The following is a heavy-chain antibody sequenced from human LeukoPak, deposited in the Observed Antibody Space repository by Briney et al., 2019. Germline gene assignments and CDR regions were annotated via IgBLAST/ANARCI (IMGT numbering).Heavy chain of an antibody. Sequence: SVKVSCKASGGTFSSYAISWARRAPGQGLEWMGRIIPIFGTANYAQKVQGRVTITTDESTSIAYMELSSLSSEDTAVYYCARDRVAATDAFDIWGQGTMVTVSS. J-gene: IGHJ3*02. CDR3: ARDRVAATDAFDI. CDR2: IIPIFGTA. V-gene: IGHV1-69*05. CDR1: GGTFSSYA. D-gene: IGHD2-15*01.